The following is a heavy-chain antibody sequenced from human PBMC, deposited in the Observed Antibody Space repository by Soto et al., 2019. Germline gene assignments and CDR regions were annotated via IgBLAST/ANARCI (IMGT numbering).Heavy chain of an antibody. J-gene: IGHJ6*02. CDR2: IYPGDSDT. CDR1: GYSFTSYW. V-gene: IGHV5-51*01. D-gene: IGHD3-22*01. Sequence: GESLKISCKGSGYSFTSYWIGWVRQMPGKGLEWMGIIYPGDSDTRYSPSFQGQVTISADKSISTAYLQWSSLKASDTAMYYCARAYDSSGYYYADYYYGMDVWGQGTTVTV. CDR3: ARAYDSSGYYYADYYYGMDV.